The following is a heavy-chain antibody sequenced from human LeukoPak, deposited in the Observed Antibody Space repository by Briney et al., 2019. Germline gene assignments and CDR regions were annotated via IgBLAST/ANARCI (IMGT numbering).Heavy chain of an antibody. CDR1: GYTFTSYG. V-gene: IGHV1-18*01. D-gene: IGHD3-3*01. Sequence: ASVKVSCKASGYTFTSYGNSWVRQAPEQGLEWMGWISAYNGNTNYAQKLQGRVTMTTDTSTSTTYMELRSLRSDDTAVYYCARDRIQEWSDAFDIWGQGTMVTVSS. CDR2: ISAYNGNT. J-gene: IGHJ3*02. CDR3: ARDRIQEWSDAFDI.